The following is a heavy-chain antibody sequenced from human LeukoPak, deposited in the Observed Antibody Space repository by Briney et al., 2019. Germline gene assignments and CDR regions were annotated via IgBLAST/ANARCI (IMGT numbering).Heavy chain of an antibody. CDR1: GYTFSSYG. D-gene: IGHD3-22*01. CDR2: ISAYNGNT. Sequence: GASVKVSCKASGYTFSSYGISWVRQAPGQGLEWMGWISAYNGNTNYAQKLQGRVTMTTDTSTSTAYMELRSPRSDDTAVYYCARDLADYYDSSGYYYPPGYFDYWGQGTLVTVSS. V-gene: IGHV1-18*01. CDR3: ARDLADYYDSSGYYYPPGYFDY. J-gene: IGHJ4*02.